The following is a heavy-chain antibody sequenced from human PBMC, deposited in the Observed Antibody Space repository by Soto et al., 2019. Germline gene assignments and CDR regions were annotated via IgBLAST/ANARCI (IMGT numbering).Heavy chain of an antibody. Sequence: PSETLSLTCTVSGGSISSYYWSWIRQPPGKGLEWIGYIYYSGSTNYNPSLKSRVTISVDRSKNQFSLKLSSVTAADTAVYYCATYYFDSSFDYWGQGTLVTVSS. CDR2: IYYSGST. J-gene: IGHJ4*02. CDR1: GGSISSYY. CDR3: ATYYFDSSFDY. D-gene: IGHD3-22*01. V-gene: IGHV4-59*12.